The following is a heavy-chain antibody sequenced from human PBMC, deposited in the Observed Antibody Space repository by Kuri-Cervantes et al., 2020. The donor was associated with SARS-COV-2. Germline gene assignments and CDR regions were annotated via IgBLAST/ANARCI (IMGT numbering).Heavy chain of an antibody. CDR2: VKTNSGNT. V-gene: IGHV1-8*02. Sequence: ASVKVSCNASGYTFTGYYMHWVRQATGQGLEWMGMVKTNSGNTLYAQIFQGRVTMTRDTSTSTVYMELSSLTSEDTAIYYCYCAPKEGFDSWGQGTLVTVSS. J-gene: IGHJ4*02. D-gene: IGHD2-21*01. CDR1: GYTFTGYY. CDR3: YCAPKEGFDS.